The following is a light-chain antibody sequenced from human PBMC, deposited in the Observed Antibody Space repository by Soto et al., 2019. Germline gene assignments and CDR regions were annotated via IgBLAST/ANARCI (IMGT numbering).Light chain of an antibody. CDR1: QGINSW. CDR2: AAS. Sequence: DIQMTQSPSSVSASVGDRVTSTCRASQGINSWLAWYHQKPGKAPKLLIYAASSFQSGVPSRFSGSGSWTDFTLTISSLQPEDFATYYCQQTNSFPPSFGGGTKVEIK. V-gene: IGKV1-12*01. J-gene: IGKJ4*01. CDR3: QQTNSFPPS.